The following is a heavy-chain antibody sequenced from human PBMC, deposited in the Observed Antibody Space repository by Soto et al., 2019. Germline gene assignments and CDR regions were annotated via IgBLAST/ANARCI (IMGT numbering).Heavy chain of an antibody. J-gene: IGHJ6*01. D-gene: IGHD6-6*01. CDR1: AGIMSTSCYY. CDR2: IYYSGST. V-gene: IGHV4-39*01. Sequence: PETFRDRYSVSAGIMSTSCYYGCWILQPPGKGLDWIGSIYYSGSTYYNPSLKSRDTISVDTSKNQFSLKLSSVTAADTAVYYCARHEVAARRYGMHFWGLWTTPSVS. CDR3: ARHEVAARRYGMHF.